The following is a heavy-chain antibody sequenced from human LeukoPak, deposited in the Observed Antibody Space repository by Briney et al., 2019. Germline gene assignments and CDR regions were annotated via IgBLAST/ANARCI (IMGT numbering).Heavy chain of an antibody. V-gene: IGHV4-59*01. CDR3: ARGTYSSSWYHLIWFDP. Sequence: SETLSLTCTVSGGSISSYYWSWIRQPPGKGLEWIGYIYYSGSTNSNPSLKSRVTISVDTSKNQFSLKLSSVTAADTAVYYCARGTYSSSWYHLIWFDPWGQGTLVTVSS. D-gene: IGHD6-13*01. CDR1: GGSISSYY. CDR2: IYYSGST. J-gene: IGHJ5*02.